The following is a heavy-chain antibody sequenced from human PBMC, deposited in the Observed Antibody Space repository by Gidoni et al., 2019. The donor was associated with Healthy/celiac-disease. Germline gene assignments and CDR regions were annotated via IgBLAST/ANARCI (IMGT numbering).Heavy chain of an antibody. Sequence: RLSCAASGFTFSSYAMSWVRQAPGKGLEWVSAISGSGGSTYYADSVKGRFTISRDNSKNTLYLQMNSLRAEDTAVYYCAKGVTHYYYGMDVWGQGTTVTVSS. CDR2: ISGSGGST. J-gene: IGHJ6*02. CDR3: AKGVTHYYYGMDV. V-gene: IGHV3-23*01. CDR1: GFTFSSYA. D-gene: IGHD4-4*01.